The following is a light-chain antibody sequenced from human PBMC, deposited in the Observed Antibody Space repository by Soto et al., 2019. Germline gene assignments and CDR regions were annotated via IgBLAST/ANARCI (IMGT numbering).Light chain of an antibody. CDR1: NIGSKN. J-gene: IGLJ1*01. CDR3: QVWDSSLGV. Sequence: SYDLTQPLSVSVALGQTARITCGGKNIGSKNVHWYQQKPGQAPVLVIYSDSDRPSGIPERISGSNSGNTATLTISRAQAGDEADYYCQVWDSSLGVFGTGTKVTVL. CDR2: SDS. V-gene: IGLV3-9*01.